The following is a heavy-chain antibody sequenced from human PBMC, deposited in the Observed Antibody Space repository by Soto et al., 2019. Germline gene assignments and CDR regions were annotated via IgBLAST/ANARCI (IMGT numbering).Heavy chain of an antibody. CDR3: TRAEQYCSGGSCSNVFYYGMDV. Sequence: GGSLRLSCAASGFTFSGSAMHWVRQASGKGLEWVGRIRSKANSYATAYAASVKGRFTISRDDSKNTAYLQMDSLKTEDTAVYYCTRAEQYCSGGSCSNVFYYGMDVWGQGTTVTVSS. V-gene: IGHV3-73*01. CDR1: GFTFSGSA. D-gene: IGHD2-15*01. CDR2: IRSKANSYAT. J-gene: IGHJ6*02.